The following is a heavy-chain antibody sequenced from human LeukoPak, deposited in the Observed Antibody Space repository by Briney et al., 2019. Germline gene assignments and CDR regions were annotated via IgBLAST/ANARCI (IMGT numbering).Heavy chain of an antibody. V-gene: IGHV4-31*03. CDR1: GGSISSGGYY. D-gene: IGHD3-3*01. CDR2: IYYSGST. CDR3: ASYLNTYYDFWSGGGFYFDY. J-gene: IGHJ4*02. Sequence: SETLSLTCTVSGGSISSGGYYWSWIRQHPGKGLEWIGYIYYSGSTYYNPSLKSRVTISVDTSKNQFSLKLSSVTAADTAVYYCASYLNTYYDFWSGGGFYFDYWGQGTLVTVSS.